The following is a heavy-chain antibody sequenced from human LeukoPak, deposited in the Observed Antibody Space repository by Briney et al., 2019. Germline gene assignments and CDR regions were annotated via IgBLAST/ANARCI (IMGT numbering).Heavy chain of an antibody. CDR1: GGSFSGYY. CDR3: ARVGYPDYYYGMDV. J-gene: IGHJ6*02. V-gene: IGHV4-34*01. D-gene: IGHD1-1*01. Sequence: PSETLSLTCAVYGGSFSGYYWSWIRQPPGKGLEWIGEINHSGSTNYNPSLKSRVTISVDTSKNQFSLKLSFVTAADTAVYYCARVGYPDYYYGMDVWGQGTTVTVSS. CDR2: INHSGST.